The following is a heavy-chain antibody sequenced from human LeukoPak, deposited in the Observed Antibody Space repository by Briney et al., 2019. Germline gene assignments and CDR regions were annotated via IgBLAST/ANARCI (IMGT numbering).Heavy chain of an antibody. CDR3: ARGVDNWFDP. V-gene: IGHV1-69*01. D-gene: IGHD2-21*01. CDR2: IIPIFGTA. J-gene: IGHJ5*02. CDR1: GGTFCSYA. Sequence: SVKVSCKASGGTFCSYAIIWVRQAPGQGLEWMGGIIPIFGTANYAQKFQGRVTITADESTSTAYMELSSLRSEDTAVYYCARGVDNWFDPWGQGTLVTVSS.